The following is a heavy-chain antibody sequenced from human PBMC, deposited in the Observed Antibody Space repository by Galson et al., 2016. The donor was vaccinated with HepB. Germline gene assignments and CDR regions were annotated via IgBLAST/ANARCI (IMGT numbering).Heavy chain of an antibody. CDR3: TKGGRVTATQEYYFDY. V-gene: IGHV3-23*01. D-gene: IGHD2-21*02. J-gene: IGHJ4*02. Sequence: SLRLSCAASGFTFSSNAMSWVRQAPGKGLEWVSGISGTGSATYYEDAVTGRFTNSRDNSKNTLYLQMNSLRAEDTGLYYCTKGGRVTATQEYYFDYWGQGTLVTVSS. CDR2: ISGTGSAT. CDR1: GFTFSSNA.